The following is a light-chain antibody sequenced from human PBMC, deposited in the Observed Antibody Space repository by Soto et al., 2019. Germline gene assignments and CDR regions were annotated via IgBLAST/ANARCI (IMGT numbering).Light chain of an antibody. CDR3: QHYNNWPPWT. CDR2: GAS. CDR1: QSVSSN. J-gene: IGKJ1*01. V-gene: IGKV3-15*01. Sequence: EIVMTQSPVTLSVSPGERATLSCRASQSVSSNIAWYQQKPGQVPRLLIYGASTRATGIPARFSGSGSGTEFTLTISSLQSEDFAVYYCQHYNNWPPWTFGQGTKMEVK.